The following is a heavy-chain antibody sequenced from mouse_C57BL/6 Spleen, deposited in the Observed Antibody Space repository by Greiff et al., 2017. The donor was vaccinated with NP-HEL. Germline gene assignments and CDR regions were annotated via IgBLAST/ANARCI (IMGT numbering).Heavy chain of an antibody. V-gene: IGHV1-64*01. CDR3: ARFGTTVYYAMDY. D-gene: IGHD1-1*01. CDR1: GYTFTSYW. Sequence: VQLQQPGAELVKPGASVKLSCKASGYTFTSYWMHWVKQRPGQGLEWIGMIHPNSGSTNYNEKFKSKATLTVDKSSSTAYMQLSSLTSEDSAVYYCARFGTTVYYAMDYWGQGTSVTVSS. J-gene: IGHJ4*01. CDR2: IHPNSGST.